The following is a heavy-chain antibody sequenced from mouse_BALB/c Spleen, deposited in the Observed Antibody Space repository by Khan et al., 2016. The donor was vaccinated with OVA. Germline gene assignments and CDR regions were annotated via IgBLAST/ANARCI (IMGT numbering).Heavy chain of an antibody. D-gene: IGHD2-4*01. CDR3: ARSGYEYVRGCLFAY. CDR2: IWSAGST. V-gene: IGHV2-2*02. Sequence: QVQLKESGPGLVQPSQSLSITCKVSGFSLNNYSVHWVRQSPGQGLEWLGVIWSAGSTDYNEAFISRLTTSTDNSRSQVFSKVNSLQPNGTAMYYGARSGYEYVRGCLFAYWGQGPLVTVAA. J-gene: IGHJ3*01. CDR1: GFSLNNYS.